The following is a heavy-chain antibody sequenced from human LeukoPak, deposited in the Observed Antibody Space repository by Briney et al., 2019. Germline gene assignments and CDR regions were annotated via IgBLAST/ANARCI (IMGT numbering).Heavy chain of an antibody. CDR3: ARGYSSGWYLAHFDY. V-gene: IGHV4-4*02. D-gene: IGHD6-19*01. Sequence: SETLSLTCAVSGGSISSSNWWSWVRQPPGKGLEWIGEIYHSGSTNYNPSLKSRVTISVGKSKNQFSLKLSSVTAADTAVYYCARGYSSGWYLAHFDYWGQGTLVTVSS. CDR2: IYHSGST. J-gene: IGHJ4*02. CDR1: GGSISSSNW.